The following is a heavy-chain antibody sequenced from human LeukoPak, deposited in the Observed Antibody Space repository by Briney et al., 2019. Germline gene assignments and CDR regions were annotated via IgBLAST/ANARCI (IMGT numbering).Heavy chain of an antibody. J-gene: IGHJ5*01. CDR3: ARGPRGAPRGLDS. Sequence: ASVKVSCKASGYTFTGYYIHWVRQAPGQGLEWMGWINPNSGDRKHGQAFQDRVTLTRDTSISTAYMELRRLKSDDTAVYFCARGPRGAPRGLDSWDQGTLVTVSS. D-gene: IGHD2-21*01. V-gene: IGHV1-2*02. CDR1: GYTFTGYY. CDR2: INPNSGDR.